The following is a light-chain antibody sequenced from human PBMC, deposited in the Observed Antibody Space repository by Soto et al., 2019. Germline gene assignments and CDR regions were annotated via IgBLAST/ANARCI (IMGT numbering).Light chain of an antibody. Sequence: AIRMTQSPSSLSASTGDRVTITCRASQGISSNLAWYQKKPGKAPKLLIYAASTLQSGVPSRFSGSGSGTDFTLTISCLQSEDVATYYCQQYYSDPRTFGQGTKLEIK. CDR2: AAS. V-gene: IGKV1-8*01. CDR3: QQYYSDPRT. CDR1: QGISSN. J-gene: IGKJ2*01.